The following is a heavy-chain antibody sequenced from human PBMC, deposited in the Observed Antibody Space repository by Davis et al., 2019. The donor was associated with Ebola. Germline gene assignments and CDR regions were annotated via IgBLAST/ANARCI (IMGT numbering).Heavy chain of an antibody. D-gene: IGHD6-19*01. V-gene: IGHV7-4-1*02. CDR3: ARDTTERIAVAGSWLPFQH. J-gene: IGHJ1*01. Sequence: AASVKVSCKASGYTFTSYAMNWVRQAPGQGLEWMGWINTNTGNPTYAQGFTGRFVFSLDTSVSTAYLQISSLKAEDTAVYYCARDTTERIAVAGSWLPFQHWGQGTLVTVSS. CDR1: GYTFTSYA. CDR2: INTNTGNP.